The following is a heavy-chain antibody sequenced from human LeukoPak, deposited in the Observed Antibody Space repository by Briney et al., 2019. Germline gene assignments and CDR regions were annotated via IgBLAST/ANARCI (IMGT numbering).Heavy chain of an antibody. V-gene: IGHV3-23*01. CDR2: ISGSGGGT. CDR3: AKFPSYDFWSGYSRNWFDP. Sequence: SGGSLRRSCAASGFTFSSYAMSWVRQAPGKGLEWVSAISGSGGGTYYADSVKGRFTISRDNSKNTLYLQMNSLRAEDTAVYYCAKFPSYDFWSGYSRNWFDPWGQGTLVTVSS. CDR1: GFTFSSYA. J-gene: IGHJ5*02. D-gene: IGHD3-3*01.